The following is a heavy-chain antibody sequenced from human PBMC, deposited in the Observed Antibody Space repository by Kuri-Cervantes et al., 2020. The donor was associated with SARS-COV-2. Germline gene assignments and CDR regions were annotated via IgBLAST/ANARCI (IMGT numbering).Heavy chain of an antibody. Sequence: GSLRLSCAASGFTFSSYSMNWVRQAPEKGMEWIGEINHSGSTNYNPSLTSRVTISVDTSKNQFSLKLSSVTAADTAVYYCARGPHCSSTSCNRDYWGQGTLVTVSS. CDR2: INHSGST. D-gene: IGHD2-2*01. J-gene: IGHJ4*02. CDR1: GFTFSSYS. V-gene: IGHV4-34*01. CDR3: ARGPHCSSTSCNRDY.